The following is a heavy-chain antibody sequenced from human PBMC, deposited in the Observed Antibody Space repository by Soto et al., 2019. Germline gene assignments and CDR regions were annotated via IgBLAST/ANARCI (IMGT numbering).Heavy chain of an antibody. J-gene: IGHJ4*02. CDR2: IWYDGSNK. D-gene: IGHD3-22*01. Sequence: GGSLRLSCAASGFTFSSYGMHWVRQAPGKGLEWVAVIWYDGSNKYYADSVKGRFTISRDNSQNTLYLQMNSLRAEDTAVYYCARDQFTLNYDSSGYYPDYWGQGTLVTVSS. V-gene: IGHV3-33*01. CDR3: ARDQFTLNYDSSGYYPDY. CDR1: GFTFSSYG.